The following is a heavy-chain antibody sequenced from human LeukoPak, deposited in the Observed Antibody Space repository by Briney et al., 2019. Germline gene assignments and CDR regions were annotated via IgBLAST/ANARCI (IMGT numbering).Heavy chain of an antibody. J-gene: IGHJ4*02. CDR2: IDPSDSYT. CDR1: GYSFTSYW. V-gene: IGHV5-10-1*01. Sequence: GESLKISCKGSGYSFTSYWISWVRQMPGKGLEWMGKIDPSDSYTNYSPSFQGHVTISADKSISTAYLQWSGLKASDTAMYYCAVELAHSSLDHWGQGTLVTVSS. D-gene: IGHD5-24*01. CDR3: AVELAHSSLDH.